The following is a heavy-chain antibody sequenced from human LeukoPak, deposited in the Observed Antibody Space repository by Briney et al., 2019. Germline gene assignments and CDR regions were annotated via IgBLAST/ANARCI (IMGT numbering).Heavy chain of an antibody. J-gene: IGHJ2*01. V-gene: IGHV3-30*03. CDR2: VSFDGNNK. CDR1: GFTFSAYG. CDR3: ARVGPNWYFDL. Sequence: GGSLRLSCATSGFTFSAYGMHWVRQAPGKGLEWVAVVSFDGNNKYYADSVKGRFTISRDNSKTTLYLQMNSLRAEDTAIYYCARVGPNWYFDLWGRGTLVTVSS.